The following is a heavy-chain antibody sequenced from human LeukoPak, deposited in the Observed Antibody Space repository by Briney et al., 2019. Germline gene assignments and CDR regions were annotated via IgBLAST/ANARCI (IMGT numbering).Heavy chain of an antibody. D-gene: IGHD6-19*01. CDR1: GFIFRDYG. J-gene: IGHJ4*02. CDR2: IYSGGST. V-gene: IGHV3-66*01. Sequence: QTGGSLRLSCAASGFIFRDYGMHWVRQAPGKGLEWVSVIYSGGSTYYADSVKGRFTISRDNSKNTLYLQMNSLKAEDTAVYYCARDSKNGWYHGDWGQGTLVTVSS. CDR3: ARDSKNGWYHGD.